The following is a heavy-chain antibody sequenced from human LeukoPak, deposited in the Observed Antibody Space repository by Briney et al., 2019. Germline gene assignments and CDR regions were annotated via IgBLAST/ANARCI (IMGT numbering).Heavy chain of an antibody. CDR3: ACGNDYFDSDGNYFEYLQY. CDR2: ISGAGETT. D-gene: IGHD3-22*01. J-gene: IGHJ1*01. CDR1: GITFGSYA. Sequence: GGSLRLSCVASGITFGSYAMSWVRQAPGKGLEWVSSISGAGETTHYADSVKGRFTISRDHSKKTVYLQMNSLRGVDTAVYFCACGNDYFDSDGNYFEYLQYWGQGTLVTVSS. V-gene: IGHV3-23*01.